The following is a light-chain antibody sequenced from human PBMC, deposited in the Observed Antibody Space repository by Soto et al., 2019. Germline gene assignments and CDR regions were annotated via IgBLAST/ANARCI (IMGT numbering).Light chain of an antibody. CDR1: SSDVGSYNL. CDR2: EVS. V-gene: IGLV2-23*02. J-gene: IGLJ3*02. Sequence: QSALTQPASVSGSPGQSITISCTGTSSDVGSYNLVSRYQQHPGKAPKLMIYEVSKRPSGVSNRFSGSKSGNTASLTISGLQAEDEADYYCCSYAGSSTSWVFGGGTKVTVL. CDR3: CSYAGSSTSWV.